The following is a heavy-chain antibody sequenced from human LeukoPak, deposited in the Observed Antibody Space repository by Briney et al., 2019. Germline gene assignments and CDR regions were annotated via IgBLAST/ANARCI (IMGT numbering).Heavy chain of an antibody. J-gene: IGHJ3*02. D-gene: IGHD5-12*01. CDR1: GGSISSYY. Sequence: SETLSLTCTVSGGSISSYYWSWIRQPPGKGLEWIGYIYYSGSTNYSPSLKSRVTISVDTSKNQFSLKLSSVTAADTAVYYCASASPGLSGYDYGPDAFDIWGRGTKVTVSS. CDR3: ASASPGLSGYDYGPDAFDI. V-gene: IGHV4-59*01. CDR2: IYYSGST.